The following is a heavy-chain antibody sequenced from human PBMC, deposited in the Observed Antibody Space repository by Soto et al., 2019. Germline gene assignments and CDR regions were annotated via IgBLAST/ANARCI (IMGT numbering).Heavy chain of an antibody. J-gene: IGHJ4*02. Sequence: QVQMVQSGAEVKKPGTSVKVSCKASGYAFINYAVTWVRQAPGEGLEWMGCISPSNDNSYSAKKLQDRVTMSTETSSNTAYMERRRRTSDDAAVYYCSRGGGNTGTSDYWGQGTLVTVSS. D-gene: IGHD1-7*01. V-gene: IGHV1-18*01. CDR1: GYAFINYA. CDR3: SRGGGNTGTSDY. CDR2: ISPSNDNS.